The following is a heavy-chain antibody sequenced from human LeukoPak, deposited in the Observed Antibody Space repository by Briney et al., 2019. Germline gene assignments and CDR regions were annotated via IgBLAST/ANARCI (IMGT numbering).Heavy chain of an antibody. CDR2: ISGSGGST. D-gene: IGHD6-6*01. CDR1: GFTFSSYA. Sequence: GGSLRLSCAASGFTFSSYAMSWVRQAPGKGLEWVSAISGSGGSTYYADSVKGRFTISRDNSKNTLYLQMNSLRAEDTAVYYCAKAPIKYTSSSDAFDIWGQGTMVTVSS. J-gene: IGHJ3*02. V-gene: IGHV3-23*01. CDR3: AKAPIKYTSSSDAFDI.